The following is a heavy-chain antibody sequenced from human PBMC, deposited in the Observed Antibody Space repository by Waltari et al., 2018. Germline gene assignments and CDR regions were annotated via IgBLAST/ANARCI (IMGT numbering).Heavy chain of an antibody. CDR2: INHSGST. CDR3: ASRVTTRHYYYYYGMDV. J-gene: IGHJ6*02. Sequence: QEQLQQRGAGLLKPSETLSLTCAVYGRSFSGYYWTWIRQPPGKGLEWIGEINHSGSTNYNPSLKSRVTISVDTSKNQFSLKLSSVTAADTAVYYCASRVTTRHYYYYYGMDVWGQGTTVTVSS. CDR1: GRSFSGYY. D-gene: IGHD4-17*01. V-gene: IGHV4-34*01.